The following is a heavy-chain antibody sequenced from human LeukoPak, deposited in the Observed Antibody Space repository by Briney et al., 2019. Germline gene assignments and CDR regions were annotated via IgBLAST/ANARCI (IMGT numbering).Heavy chain of an antibody. CDR2: IYHSGST. J-gene: IGHJ4*02. D-gene: IGHD2-15*01. CDR1: GGSINNNNW. CDR3: ARDSGYAPPKLDY. V-gene: IGHV4-4*02. Sequence: SETLSLTCAVSGGSINNNNWWSWVRHPPGKGLEWIGEIYHSGSTNYNPSLKSRVTISVAKSKNQFSLKLTSVTAADTAVYYCARDSGYAPPKLDYWGQGILVTVSS.